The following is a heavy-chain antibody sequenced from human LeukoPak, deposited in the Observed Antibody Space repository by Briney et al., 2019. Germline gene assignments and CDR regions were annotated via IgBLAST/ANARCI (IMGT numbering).Heavy chain of an antibody. Sequence: SGESLKISCKGSGYSFTSYWIGWVRQMPGKGLEWMGIIYPGGSDTRYSPSFQGQVTISADKSISTAYLQWSSLKASDTAMYYCARAGYSSGWYRPDAFDIWGQGTMVTVSS. CDR1: GYSFTSYW. J-gene: IGHJ3*02. D-gene: IGHD6-19*01. V-gene: IGHV5-51*01. CDR2: IYPGGSDT. CDR3: ARAGYSSGWYRPDAFDI.